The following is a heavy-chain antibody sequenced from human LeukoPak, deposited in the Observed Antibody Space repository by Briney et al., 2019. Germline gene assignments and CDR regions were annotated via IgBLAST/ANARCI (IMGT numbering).Heavy chain of an antibody. CDR2: ISNTGRT. CDR3: ARGGGIYSPHFDY. D-gene: IGHD2-21*01. CDR1: GGSISSYS. Sequence: WETLSLTCTVAGGSISSYSWSWIRQPPGKGLYWIAYISNTGRTDYNPSLKSRLTISIDTSKNQFSLKLSSVTAADTAVCFCARGGGIYSPHFDYWGQGLLVTVSS. J-gene: IGHJ4*02. V-gene: IGHV4-59*01.